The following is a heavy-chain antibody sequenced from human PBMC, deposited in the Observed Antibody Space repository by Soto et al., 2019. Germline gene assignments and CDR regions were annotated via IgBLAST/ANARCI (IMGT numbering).Heavy chain of an antibody. CDR1: GYTFTSYA. D-gene: IGHD3-3*01. V-gene: IGHV1-3*01. CDR2: INAGNGNT. Sequence: ASVKVSCKASGYTFTSYAMHWVRQAPGQRLEWMGWINAGNGNTKYSQKFQGRVTITRDTSASTAYMELSSLRSEDTAVYYCARPLDFGVVTGPFDYWGQGTLVTVSS. J-gene: IGHJ4*02. CDR3: ARPLDFGVVTGPFDY.